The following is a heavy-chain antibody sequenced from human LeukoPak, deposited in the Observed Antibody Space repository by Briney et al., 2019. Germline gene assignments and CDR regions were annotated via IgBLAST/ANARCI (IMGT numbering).Heavy chain of an antibody. D-gene: IGHD6-19*01. CDR1: GFTVRSTY. Sequence: GGSLSLSCAASGFTVRSTYMSCVRQAPGKWLEWVSVIYADGSTYYADSVKGRFTISKDNSKNTKSFQMNSLRAEDTAVYYCARGYSSGWYYFDYWGQGTLVTVSS. CDR2: IYADGST. V-gene: IGHV3-53*01. CDR3: ARGYSSGWYYFDY. J-gene: IGHJ4*02.